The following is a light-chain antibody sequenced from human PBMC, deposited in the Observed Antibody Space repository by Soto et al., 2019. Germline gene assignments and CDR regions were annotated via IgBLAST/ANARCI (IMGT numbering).Light chain of an antibody. J-gene: IGKJ1*01. Sequence: DIVMTQSPLSLPVTPGEPASISCRSSQSLLHSNGYNYLDWYLQKPGQSPQLLIYLGSNRASGVTDRFSGSGSGTDFTLKISRVEAEDVGVYYCMQALQTPAFGQGTKV. CDR2: LGS. CDR3: MQALQTPA. CDR1: QSLLHSNGYNY. V-gene: IGKV2-28*01.